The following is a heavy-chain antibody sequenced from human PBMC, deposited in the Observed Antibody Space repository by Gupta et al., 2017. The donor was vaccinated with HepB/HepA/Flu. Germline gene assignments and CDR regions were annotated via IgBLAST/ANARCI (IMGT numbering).Heavy chain of an antibody. CDR3: ARDRGEWEPYYYMDV. V-gene: IGHV1-2*02. CDR1: GYTFTGYY. J-gene: IGHJ6*03. CDR2: INPNSGGT. Sequence: QVQLVQSGAEVKKPGASVKVSCKASGYTFTGYYMHCVRRAPGQGLEWMGWINPNSGGTNYAQNFQGRVTMSRDTSISTAYLELSRLRSDDTAVYYCARDRGEWEPYYYMDVWGKGTTVTVSS. D-gene: IGHD1-26*01.